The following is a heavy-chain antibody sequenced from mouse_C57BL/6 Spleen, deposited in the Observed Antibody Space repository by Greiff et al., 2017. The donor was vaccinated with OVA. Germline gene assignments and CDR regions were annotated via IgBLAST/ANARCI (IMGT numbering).Heavy chain of an antibody. CDR1: GYAFSSSW. CDR2: IYPGDGDT. D-gene: IGHD1-1*01. J-gene: IGHJ1*03. CDR3: ARGNYGSTRYWYFDV. Sequence: QVQLKQSGPELVKPGASVKISCKASGYAFSSSWMNWVKQRPGKGLEWIGRIYPGDGDTNYNGKFKGKATLTADKSSSTAYMQLSSLTSEDSAVYFCARGNYGSTRYWYFDVWGTGTTVTVSS. V-gene: IGHV1-82*01.